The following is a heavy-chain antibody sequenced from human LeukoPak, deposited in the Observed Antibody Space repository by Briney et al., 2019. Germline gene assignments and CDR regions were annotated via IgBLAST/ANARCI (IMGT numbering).Heavy chain of an antibody. V-gene: IGHV3-48*03. J-gene: IGHJ4*02. D-gene: IGHD4-23*01. CDR2: ISSSGSTI. CDR3: AKICGNVVF. CDR1: GFTFSSYE. Sequence: GGSLRLSCAASGFTFSSYEMNWVRQAPGKGLEWVSYISSSGSTIYYADSVKGRFTISRDNAKNTLYLQMNSLRAEDTAVYYCAKICGNVVFWGQGTLVTVSS.